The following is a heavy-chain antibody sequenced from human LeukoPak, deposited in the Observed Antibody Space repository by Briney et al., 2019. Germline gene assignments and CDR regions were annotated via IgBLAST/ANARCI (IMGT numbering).Heavy chain of an antibody. V-gene: IGHV1-2*02. Sequence: GASVKVSCKASGYTFTGYYMHWVRQAPGQGLEWMGWINPNSGGTNYAQKFQGRVTMTRDTSISTAYMELSRLRSDDTAVYYCARDLFGYDFWSGYSGYLDYWGQGTLVTVSS. CDR1: GYTFTGYY. J-gene: IGHJ4*02. CDR2: INPNSGGT. CDR3: ARDLFGYDFWSGYSGYLDY. D-gene: IGHD3-3*01.